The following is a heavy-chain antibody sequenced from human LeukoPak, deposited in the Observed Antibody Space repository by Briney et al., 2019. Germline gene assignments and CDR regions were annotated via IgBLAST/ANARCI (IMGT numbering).Heavy chain of an antibody. CDR3: AKDRPRGYSYVSPTSFDY. J-gene: IGHJ4*02. Sequence: PGGSLRLSCAASGFTFSSYAMSWVRQAPGKGLEWVSATSGSGGSTYYADSVKGRFTISRDNSKNTLYLQMNSLRAEDTAVYYCAKDRPRGYSYVSPTSFDYWGQGTLVTVSS. CDR1: GFTFSSYA. D-gene: IGHD5-18*01. CDR2: TSGSGGST. V-gene: IGHV3-23*01.